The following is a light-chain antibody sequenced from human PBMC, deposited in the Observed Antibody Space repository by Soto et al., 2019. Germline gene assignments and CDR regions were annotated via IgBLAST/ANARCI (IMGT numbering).Light chain of an antibody. CDR1: KLGDKY. CDR2: QHS. V-gene: IGLV3-1*01. J-gene: IGLJ2*01. Sequence: SYELTQPPSVSVSPGQTANITCSGDKLGDKYACWYQQRPGQSPVLVIYQHSKRPSGSPERFSGSNSGNTATLTISGTQAMDEADYYCQAWDSSTANVVFGGGTKLT. CDR3: QAWDSSTANVV.